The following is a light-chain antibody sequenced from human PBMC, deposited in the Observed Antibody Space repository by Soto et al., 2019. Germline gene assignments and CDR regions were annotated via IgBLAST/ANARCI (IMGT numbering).Light chain of an antibody. Sequence: EIVMTQSPATLSVSPGERATLSCRASQSVSSNLAWYQQKPGQAPRLLIYAASTRATGIPARFIGNGSGTEFTFTISSLQSEDFAVYYCQQYNNWWTFGQGTKVDIK. CDR1: QSVSSN. V-gene: IGKV3D-15*01. CDR2: AAS. J-gene: IGKJ1*01. CDR3: QQYNNWWT.